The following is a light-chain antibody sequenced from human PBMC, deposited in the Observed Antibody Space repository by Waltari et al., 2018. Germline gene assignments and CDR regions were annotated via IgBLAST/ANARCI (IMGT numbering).Light chain of an antibody. J-gene: IGKJ5*01. CDR1: QTISSW. V-gene: IGKV1-5*03. CDR3: QQYNSYSIT. CDR2: MAS. Sequence: DIQITQSPSTLPASVGDRVTITCRASQTISSWLAWYPQQPGKAPRLLIYMASTLESGGPSRFSGSGSGTEFTLTISSLQPDDVATYYCQQYNSYSITVGQGTRLEIK.